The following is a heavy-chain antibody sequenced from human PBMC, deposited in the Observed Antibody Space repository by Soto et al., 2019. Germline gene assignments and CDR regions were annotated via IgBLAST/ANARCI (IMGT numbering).Heavy chain of an antibody. D-gene: IGHD6-13*01. J-gene: IGHJ6*02. CDR1: GYTFTSYY. CDR3: ARELAAAGTEYYYYYGMDV. CDR2: INPSGGST. Sequence: ASVKVSCKXSGYTFTSYYMHWVRQAPGQGLEWMGIINPSGGSTSYAQKFQGRVTMTRDTSTSTVYMELSSLRSEDTAVYYCARELAAAGTEYYYYYGMDVWGQGTTVTVSS. V-gene: IGHV1-46*01.